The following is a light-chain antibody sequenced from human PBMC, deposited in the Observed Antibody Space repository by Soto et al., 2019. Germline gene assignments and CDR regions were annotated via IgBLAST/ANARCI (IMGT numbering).Light chain of an antibody. CDR2: EVN. CDR3: TSYTGSNIWV. Sequence: QSALTQPPSASGSPGQSVTISCTGTSSDVGAYKYVSWYQQYPGKAPKLMIYEVNKRPSGVPDRFSGSKSGNTASLTVSGLQAEDEADYYCTSYTGSNIWVFGGGTKLTAL. V-gene: IGLV2-8*01. J-gene: IGLJ3*02. CDR1: SSDVGAYKY.